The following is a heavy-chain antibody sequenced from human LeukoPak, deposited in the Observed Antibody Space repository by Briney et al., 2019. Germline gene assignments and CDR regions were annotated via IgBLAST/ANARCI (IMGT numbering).Heavy chain of an antibody. CDR1: GYTFTSYG. V-gene: IGHV1-18*01. J-gene: IGHJ4*02. Sequence: ASVKVSCKASGYTFTSYGISWVRQAPGQGLEWMGWISAYNGNTNYAQKLQGRVTMTTDTSTSTAYMELRSLRSDDTAVYYCARDRYCSGGSCYPHSFDYWGQGTLVTVSS. CDR2: ISAYNGNT. CDR3: ARDRYCSGGSCYPHSFDY. D-gene: IGHD2-15*01.